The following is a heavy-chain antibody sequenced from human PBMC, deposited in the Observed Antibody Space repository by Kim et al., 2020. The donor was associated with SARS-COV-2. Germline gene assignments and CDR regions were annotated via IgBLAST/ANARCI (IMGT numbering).Heavy chain of an antibody. J-gene: IGHJ6*04. CDR1: GGSFSGHY. CDR3: ARGRAGVVPAPILGIGPHYDYFFMDV. CDR2: IHQSGST. V-gene: IGHV4-34*01. Sequence: SETLSLTCAAYGGSFSGHYWSWIRQPPGKGLEWVGEIHQSGSTNYNPSPKSRVTISIDTSKNQFSLKLSSVTAADTGFYYCARGRAGVVPAPILGIGPHYDYFFMDVWGDGTTVTVPS. D-gene: IGHD2-2*02.